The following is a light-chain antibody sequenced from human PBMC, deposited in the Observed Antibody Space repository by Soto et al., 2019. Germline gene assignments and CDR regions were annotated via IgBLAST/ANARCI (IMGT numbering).Light chain of an antibody. J-gene: IGLJ2*01. Sequence: QSALTQPASVSGSPGQSITISCTGTSSDVGASNYGFWYQQHPAKAPKLMISHVNNRPSGVSNRFSGSKSDNTASLTISGLQAEDEADYYCTSSTTSGTLVFGGGTKLTVL. CDR1: SSDVGASNY. CDR3: TSSTTSGTLV. V-gene: IGLV2-14*03. CDR2: HVN.